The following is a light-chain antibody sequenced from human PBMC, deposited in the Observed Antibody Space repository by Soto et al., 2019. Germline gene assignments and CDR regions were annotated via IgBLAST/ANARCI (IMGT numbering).Light chain of an antibody. Sequence: DIQMTQSPSSLSASVRDRVTLTCRASQGISNYLAWYQQKPGTVPKLLISAASTLQTGVPSRFSGGGSGTDFTLTISSLQPEDVATYYCQKYNSAPWTFGQGTKVDIK. CDR3: QKYNSAPWT. V-gene: IGKV1-27*01. J-gene: IGKJ1*01. CDR1: QGISNY. CDR2: AAS.